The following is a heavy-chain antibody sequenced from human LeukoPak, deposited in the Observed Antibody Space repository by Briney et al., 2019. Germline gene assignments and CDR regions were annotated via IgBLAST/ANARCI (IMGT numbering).Heavy chain of an antibody. V-gene: IGHV1-18*01. CDR1: GGTFSSYA. Sequence: ASVKVSCKASGGTFSSYAISWVRQAPGQGLEWMGWISAYNGNTNYAQKLQGRVTMTTDTSTSTAYMELRSLRSDDTAVYYCARDESSGWYKPFDYWGQGTLVTVSS. CDR2: ISAYNGNT. D-gene: IGHD6-19*01. J-gene: IGHJ4*02. CDR3: ARDESSGWYKPFDY.